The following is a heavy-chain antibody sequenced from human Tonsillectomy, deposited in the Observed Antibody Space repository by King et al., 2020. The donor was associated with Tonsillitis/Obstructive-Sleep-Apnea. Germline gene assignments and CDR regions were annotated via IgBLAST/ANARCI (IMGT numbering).Heavy chain of an antibody. CDR3: AKGSWIQPWLYYFDY. Sequence: VQLVQSGGGLVQPGGSLRLSCAASRITFSSYAMSWVRQAPGKGLEWVSGISGSGGNTYYADSVKGRFSISRDNSKNTLYLQMNSLRAEDTAVYYCAKGSWIQPWLYYFDYWGQGTLVTVSS. CDR2: ISGSGGNT. V-gene: IGHV3-23*04. CDR1: RITFSSYA. J-gene: IGHJ4*02. D-gene: IGHD5-18*01.